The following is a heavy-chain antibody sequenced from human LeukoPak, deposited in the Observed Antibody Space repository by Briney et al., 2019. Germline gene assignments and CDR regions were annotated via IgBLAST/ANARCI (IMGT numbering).Heavy chain of an antibody. CDR1: GGSISSGSYY. D-gene: IGHD6-19*01. J-gene: IGHJ5*02. V-gene: IGHV4-61*02. CDR2: IYTSGST. CDR3: ARPTSSGWFDP. Sequence: SETLSLTCTVSGGSISSGSYYWSWIRQPAGKGLEWIGRIYTSGSTNYNPSLKSRVTISVDTSKNQFSLKLSSVTAADTAVYYCARPTSSGWFDPGGQGTLVTVSS.